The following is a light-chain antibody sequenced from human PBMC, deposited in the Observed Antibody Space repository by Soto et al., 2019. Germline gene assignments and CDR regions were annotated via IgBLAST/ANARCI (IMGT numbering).Light chain of an antibody. CDR1: QDIRNY. CDR2: GAS. CDR3: QQSFTTHWT. V-gene: IGKV1-39*01. J-gene: IGKJ1*01. Sequence: DIQMTQSPSSLSPSVGDKVTITCRASQDIRNYLNWYQQKPGKATKVLIFGASSLYTGVPKRFSGSGFGTEFTLTISGLQPEDFATYFCQQSFTTHWTFGQGTK.